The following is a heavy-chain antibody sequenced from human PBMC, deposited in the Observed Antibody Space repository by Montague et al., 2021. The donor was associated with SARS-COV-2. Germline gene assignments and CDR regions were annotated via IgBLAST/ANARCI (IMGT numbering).Heavy chain of an antibody. J-gene: IGHJ4*02. D-gene: IGHD2-8*01. V-gene: IGHV3-23*03. Sequence: SLRLSCAASGFIFSNYAMSWVRQAPGKGLEWVSVIYSDGSGTHYADSVKGRFTISRDKVKNMVYLQMNSLRVEDTAVYYCAKSLIHFFDYWGQGTLVTVSS. CDR2: IYSDGSGT. CDR3: AKSLIHFFDY. CDR1: GFIFSNYA.